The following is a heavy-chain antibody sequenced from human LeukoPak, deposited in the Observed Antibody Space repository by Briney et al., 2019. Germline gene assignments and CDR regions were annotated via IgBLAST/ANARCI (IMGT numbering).Heavy chain of an antibody. J-gene: IGHJ4*02. V-gene: IGHV3-9*03. D-gene: IGHD4-23*01. CDR1: GFTFDDYA. CDR3: AKDIYGGNSFAWNFDY. CDR2: ISWNSGSI. Sequence: GRSLRLSCAASGFTFDDYAMHWVRHAPGKGLEWVSGISWNSGSIMYADSVKGRFTISRDNAKNSLYLQMNSLRAEDMALYYCAKDIYGGNSFAWNFDYWGQGTLVTVSS.